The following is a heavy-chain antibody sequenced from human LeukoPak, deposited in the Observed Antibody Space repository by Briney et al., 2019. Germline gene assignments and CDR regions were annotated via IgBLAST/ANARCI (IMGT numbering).Heavy chain of an antibody. J-gene: IGHJ4*02. V-gene: IGHV4-59*13. CDR2: IHASGPT. CDR1: GGSISTYY. Sequence: SETLSLTCTVSGGSISTYYWSWIRRPPGKGLEWIAYIHASGPTNYNPSLKSRITISVDTSKNQFSLKLSSVTAADTAVYYCARGRTGYSYGSRYFDYWGQGTLVTVSS. D-gene: IGHD5-18*01. CDR3: ARGRTGYSYGSRYFDY.